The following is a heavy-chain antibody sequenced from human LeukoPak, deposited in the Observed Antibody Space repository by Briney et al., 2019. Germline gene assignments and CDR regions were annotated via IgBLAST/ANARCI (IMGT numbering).Heavy chain of an antibody. J-gene: IGHJ4*02. CDR1: GFTFSSYA. D-gene: IGHD1-26*01. Sequence: GGSLRLSCAASGFTFSSYAMSWVRQAPGKGLEWVSAISGSGGSTYYADSVKGRFTISRDNSKNTLYLQMNSLRAEDTAVYYCAKVTGRGYSGSYFDYWGQGTLVTVSS. CDR3: AKVTGRGYSGSYFDY. CDR2: ISGSGGST. V-gene: IGHV3-23*01.